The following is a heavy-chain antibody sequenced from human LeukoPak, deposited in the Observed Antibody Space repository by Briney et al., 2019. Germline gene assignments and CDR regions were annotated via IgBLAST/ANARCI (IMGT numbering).Heavy chain of an antibody. V-gene: IGHV3-33*01. J-gene: IGHJ2*01. Sequence: GGSLRLSCAASGFTFSSYGMHWVRQAPGKGLEWVAVIWYDGSNKYYADSVKGRFTISRDNSKNTLYLQMNSLRLEDTGVYYCVRDEEDYDIYFDLWGRGTLVTVSS. CDR2: IWYDGSNK. CDR1: GFTFSSYG. CDR3: VRDEEDYDIYFDL. D-gene: IGHD4-17*01.